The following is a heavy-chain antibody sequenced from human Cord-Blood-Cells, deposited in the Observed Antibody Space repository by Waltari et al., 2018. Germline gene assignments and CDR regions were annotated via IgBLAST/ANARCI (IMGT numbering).Heavy chain of an antibody. D-gene: IGHD2-21*02. CDR3: ARDTAYCGGDCYSAFDI. CDR2: SIPIFGTA. V-gene: IGHV1-69*01. Sequence: QVQLVQSGAEVKKPGSSVKVSCKASGGTFSSYAISWVRQAPGQGLGWMGGSIPIFGTANYAQKFQGRVTITADESTSTAYMELSSLRSEDTAVYYCARDTAYCGGDCYSAFDIWGQGTMVTVSS. CDR1: GGTFSSYA. J-gene: IGHJ3*02.